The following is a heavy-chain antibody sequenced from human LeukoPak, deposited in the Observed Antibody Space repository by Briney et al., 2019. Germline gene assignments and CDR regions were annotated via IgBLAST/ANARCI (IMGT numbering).Heavy chain of an antibody. Sequence: SGGSLRLPCAASGFTFSSFWMSWVRQGPGKGLEWVANIKQDGSEKYYVDSVKGRFTISRDNAKNSLYLQMNSLRAEDTAVYYCARDQLLRVNIAAWGPVVDYWGQGTLVTVSS. CDR2: IKQDGSEK. D-gene: IGHD6-6*01. J-gene: IGHJ4*02. CDR3: ARDQLLRVNIAAWGPVVDY. V-gene: IGHV3-7*03. CDR1: GFTFSSFW.